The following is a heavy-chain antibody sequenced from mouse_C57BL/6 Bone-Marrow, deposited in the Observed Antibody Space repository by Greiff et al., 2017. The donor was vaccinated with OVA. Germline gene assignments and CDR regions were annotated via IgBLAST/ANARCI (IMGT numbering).Heavy chain of an antibody. D-gene: IGHD1-1*01. J-gene: IGHJ1*03. CDR1: GFTFSSYA. Sequence: EVKVVESGAGLVKPGGSLKLSCAASGFTFSSYAMSWVRQTPEKRLEWVAYISSGGDYIYYADTVKGRFTISRDNARNTLYLQMSSLKSEDTAMYYCTRDRNYGSSYRYFDVWGTGTTVTVSS. V-gene: IGHV5-9-1*02. CDR3: TRDRNYGSSYRYFDV. CDR2: ISSGGDYI.